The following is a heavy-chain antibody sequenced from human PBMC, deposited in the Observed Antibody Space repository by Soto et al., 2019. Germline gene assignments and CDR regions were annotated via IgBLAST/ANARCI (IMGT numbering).Heavy chain of an antibody. V-gene: IGHV5-51*01. CDR3: ARSGVNANRFSEY. CDR1: GYSFTSYW. CDR2: IYPGDSDT. Sequence: GESLKISCKGSGYSFTSYWIGWVRQMPGEGLEWLGVIYPGDSDTRYSPSLQGQVTISVDKSISTAYLQWSSLRASDSAMYYCARSGVNANRFSEYWGQGTLVTVSS. D-gene: IGHD2-8*01. J-gene: IGHJ4*02.